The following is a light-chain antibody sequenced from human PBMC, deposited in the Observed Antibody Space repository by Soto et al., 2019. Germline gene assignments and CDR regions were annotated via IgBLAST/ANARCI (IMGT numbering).Light chain of an antibody. Sequence: QSVLTQPPSVSAAPGQKVTISCSGSTSNIGNNYVSWYQHLPGTAPKLLIYDSDKRPSGIPDRFSGSKSGTSATLGITGLQTGDEADYYCGTWDGSLTAALFGGGTKLTVL. CDR1: TSNIGNNY. J-gene: IGLJ2*01. CDR2: DSD. V-gene: IGLV1-51*01. CDR3: GTWDGSLTAAL.